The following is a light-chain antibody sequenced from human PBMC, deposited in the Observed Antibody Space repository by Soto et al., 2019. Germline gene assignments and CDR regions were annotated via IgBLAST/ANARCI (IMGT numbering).Light chain of an antibody. Sequence: DIQLTQSPSFLSASVGDRVTITCRASQAISSFLALYQQKPGKAPKLLIYAASTLQGGVPSRFSGSGSGTQLTLTISSLQPEDFATYYCQQLHSYPRSFGGGTKVDIK. CDR1: QAISSF. V-gene: IGKV1-9*01. CDR3: QQLHSYPRS. J-gene: IGKJ4*01. CDR2: AAS.